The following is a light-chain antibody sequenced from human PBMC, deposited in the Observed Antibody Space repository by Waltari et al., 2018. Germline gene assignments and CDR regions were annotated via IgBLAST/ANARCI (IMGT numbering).Light chain of an antibody. J-gene: IGLJ2*01. Sequence: SYVLTQQPSVSVAPGKTARITCGGNNIGSKSVNWYQQKPGQAPVLVVYHDSDRPSGIPERISGFTSGNTATLTISRVEAGDEADYYCQVWDSSSDHVVFGGGTKLTVL. CDR3: QVWDSSSDHVV. CDR1: NIGSKS. CDR2: HDS. V-gene: IGLV3-21*03.